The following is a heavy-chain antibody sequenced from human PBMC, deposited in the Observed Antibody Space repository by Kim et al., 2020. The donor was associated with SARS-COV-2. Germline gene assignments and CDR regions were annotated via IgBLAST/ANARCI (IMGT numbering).Heavy chain of an antibody. V-gene: IGHV1-18*01. CDR2: ISAYNGNT. Sequence: ASVKVSCKASGYTFTSYGISWVRQAPGQGLEWMGWISAYNGNTNYAQKLQGRVTMTTDTSTSTAYMELRSLRSDDTAVYYCARVRLLWFGELLSHPYYYGMDVWGQGTTVTVSS. D-gene: IGHD3-10*01. J-gene: IGHJ6*02. CDR3: ARVRLLWFGELLSHPYYYGMDV. CDR1: GYTFTSYG.